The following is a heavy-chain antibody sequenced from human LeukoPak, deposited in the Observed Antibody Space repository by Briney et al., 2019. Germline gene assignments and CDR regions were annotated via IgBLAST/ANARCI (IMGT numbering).Heavy chain of an antibody. J-gene: IGHJ6*02. CDR3: ARVDPDYYYGMDV. V-gene: IGHV3-13*01. Sequence: GGSLRLSCAASGFTFSSYDMHWVRHATGKGLEWVSAIGTAGDTYYPGSVKGRFTISRENAKNSLYLQMNSLRAEDTAVYYCARVDPDYYYGMDVWGQGTTVTVSS. CDR1: GFTFSSYD. CDR2: IGTAGDT.